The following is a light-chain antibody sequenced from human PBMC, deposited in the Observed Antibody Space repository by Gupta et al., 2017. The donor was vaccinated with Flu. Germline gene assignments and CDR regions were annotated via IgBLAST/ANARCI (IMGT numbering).Light chain of an antibody. J-gene: IGLJ6*01. V-gene: IGLV8-61*01. CDR2: NTK. CDR3: GLSFAFRMSL. Sequence: QTAVTQIPSLSASPGRTVTLTCGLSSGSVSSTHRPTWYQQKHGQDPRTLIHNTKYRFFGLPDRGYGSIFGGSAAPHTTGAQAEDEGIDYCGLSFAFRMSLFGGGTKVTVL. CDR1: SGSVSSTHR.